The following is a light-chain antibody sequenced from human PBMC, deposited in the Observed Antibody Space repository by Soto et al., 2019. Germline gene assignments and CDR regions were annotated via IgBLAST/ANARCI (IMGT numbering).Light chain of an antibody. J-gene: IGLJ2*01. V-gene: IGLV2-23*01. Sequence: QSALTQPASVSGSPGQSITISCTGTSSDVGSYNLASWYQQHPGKAPKLMIYEGSKRPSGVSNRFSGSKSGNTASLTISGLQAEDEADYYCCSYAGSSTLGVFGGGTQLTVL. CDR1: SSDVGSYNL. CDR2: EGS. CDR3: CSYAGSSTLGV.